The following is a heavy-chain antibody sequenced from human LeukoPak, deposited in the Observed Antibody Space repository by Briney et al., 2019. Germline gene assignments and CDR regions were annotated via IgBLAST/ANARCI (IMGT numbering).Heavy chain of an antibody. CDR1: GYTFTSYG. D-gene: IGHD5-12*01. V-gene: IGHV1-18*01. Sequence: ASVKVSCKASGYTFTSYGISRVRQAPGQGLEWMGWISAYNGNTNYAQKLQGRVTMTTDTSTSTAYMELRSLRSDGTAVYYCARDRRRGYSGYGLNDAFDIWGQGTMVTVSS. CDR2: ISAYNGNT. J-gene: IGHJ3*02. CDR3: ARDRRRGYSGYGLNDAFDI.